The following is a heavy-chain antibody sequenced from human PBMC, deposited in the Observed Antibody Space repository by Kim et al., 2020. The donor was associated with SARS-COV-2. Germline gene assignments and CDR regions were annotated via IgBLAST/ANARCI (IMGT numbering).Heavy chain of an antibody. Sequence: ASVKVSCKPSGYTFTSYKIHWVRQAPGQGLEWMGIITPGDGSTSYAQKFQGRVTMTTDTSTSIVYMEVSSLNSEDTAVYYCARDNSNWAVDYWGQGTLVTVSS. V-gene: IGHV1-46*01. D-gene: IGHD3-16*01. CDR2: ITPGDGST. J-gene: IGHJ4*01. CDR3: ARDNSNWAVDY. CDR1: GYTFTSYK.